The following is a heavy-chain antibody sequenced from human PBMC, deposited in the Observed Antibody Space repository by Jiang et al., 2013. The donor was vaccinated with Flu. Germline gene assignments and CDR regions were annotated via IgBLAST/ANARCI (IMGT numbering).Heavy chain of an antibody. CDR3: ARGLLSRPNDY. D-gene: IGHD2-15*01. V-gene: IGHV7-4-1*02. Sequence: MNWVRQAPGQGLEWMGWINTNTGNPTYAQGFTGRFVFSLDTSVSTAYLQISSLKAEDTAVYYCARGLLSRPNDYWGQGTLVTVSS. CDR2: INTNTGNP. J-gene: IGHJ4*02.